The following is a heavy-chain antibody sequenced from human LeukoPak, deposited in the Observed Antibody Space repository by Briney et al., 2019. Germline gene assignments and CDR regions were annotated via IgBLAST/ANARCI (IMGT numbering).Heavy chain of an antibody. Sequence: GASVRVSCKASGGTFSSYAISWVRQAPGQGLEWMGGIIPIFGTANYAQKLQGRVTITADESTSTAYMELSSLRSEDTAVYYCARGRIAARPNYIDYWGQGTLVTVSS. CDR2: IIPIFGTA. CDR3: ARGRIAARPNYIDY. V-gene: IGHV1-69*13. D-gene: IGHD6-6*01. J-gene: IGHJ4*02. CDR1: GGTFSSYA.